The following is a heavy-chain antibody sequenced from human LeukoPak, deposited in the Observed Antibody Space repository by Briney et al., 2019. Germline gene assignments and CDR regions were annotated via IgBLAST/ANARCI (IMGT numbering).Heavy chain of an antibody. Sequence: GGSLRLSCAASGFTFSTYAMTWLRQAPGKGLEWVSALSASGSNTYYADSVKGRFTISRDNSKNMLYLQMNSLRAEDTAVYYCAQISVDTSRGRWSDSDSWGQGILVTVSS. D-gene: IGHD5-18*01. V-gene: IGHV3-23*01. CDR1: GFTFSTYA. CDR2: LSASGSNT. J-gene: IGHJ4*02. CDR3: AQISVDTSRGRWSDSDS.